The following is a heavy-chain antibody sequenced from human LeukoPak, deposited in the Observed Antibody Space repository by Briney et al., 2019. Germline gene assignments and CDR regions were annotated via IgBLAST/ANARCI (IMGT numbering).Heavy chain of an antibody. CDR2: ISGSGGST. D-gene: IGHD6-19*01. CDR1: GFTFSSYA. J-gene: IGHJ5*02. CDR3: AKNKYSSGWYGFDP. V-gene: IGHV3-23*01. Sequence: PGGSLRLSCAASGFTFSSYAMSWVRQAPGKGLEWVSAISGSGGSTYYADSVKGRFIISRDNSMNTLYLQMNRLRAEDTAVYYCAKNKYSSGWYGFDPWGQGTLVTVSS.